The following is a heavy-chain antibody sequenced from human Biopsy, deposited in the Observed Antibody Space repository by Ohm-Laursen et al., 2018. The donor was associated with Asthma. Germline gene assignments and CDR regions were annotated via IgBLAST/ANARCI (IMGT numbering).Heavy chain of an antibody. D-gene: IGHD3-22*01. CDR2: IYSGGTS. Sequence: SLRLSCSAPGFAVSRDYMFWVRQAPGKGLEWVSVIYSGGTSHTADSVRGRFTISRDYSKNTLYLQMHSPRAEDTAVYYCARGDSSNWSHYYFDYWGQGTLVTVSS. CDR1: GFAVSRDY. J-gene: IGHJ4*02. V-gene: IGHV3-53*01. CDR3: ARGDSSNWSHYYFDY.